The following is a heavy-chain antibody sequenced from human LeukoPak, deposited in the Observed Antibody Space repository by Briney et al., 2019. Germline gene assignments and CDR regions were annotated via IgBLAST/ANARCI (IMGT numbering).Heavy chain of an antibody. Sequence: ASVKVSCKVSGYTLTELSMHWVRQAPGKGLEWMGGFDPEDGETIYAQKFQGRVTKTEDTSTDTAYMELSSLRSEDTAVYYCATLGLFWSGYYPTGKPYYFDYWGQGTLVTVSS. CDR3: ATLGLFWSGYYPTGKPYYFDY. D-gene: IGHD3-3*01. V-gene: IGHV1-24*01. CDR1: GYTLTELS. CDR2: FDPEDGET. J-gene: IGHJ4*02.